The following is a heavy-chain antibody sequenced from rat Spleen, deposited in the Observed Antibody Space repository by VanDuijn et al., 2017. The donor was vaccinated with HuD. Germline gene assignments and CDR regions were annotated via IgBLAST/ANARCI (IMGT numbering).Heavy chain of an antibody. CDR2: INSAGST. CDR3: ARSSYYYDGTYYYDYYVMDA. Sequence: EVQLQESGPGLVKPSQSLSLTCSVTGYSITSNYWGWIRKFPGNKLEWMGYINSAGSTNYNPSLKSRISITRDTSKNQFFLQVNSVTTEDTATYYCARSSYYYDGTYYYDYYVMDAWGQGASVTVSS. CDR1: GYSITSNY. J-gene: IGHJ4*01. V-gene: IGHV3-3*01. D-gene: IGHD1-12*02.